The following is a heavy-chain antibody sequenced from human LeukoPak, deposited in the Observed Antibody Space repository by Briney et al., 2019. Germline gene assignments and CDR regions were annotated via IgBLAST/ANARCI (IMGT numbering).Heavy chain of an antibody. CDR3: ARGKRSTDAFDI. V-gene: IGHV1-2*02. J-gene: IGHJ3*02. CDR2: INPNSGST. CDR1: GYTFTGYY. Sequence: GASVKVFCKASGYTFTGYYMHWVRQAPGQGLEWMGWINPNSGSTNYAQKFQGRVTMTRDTSISTAYMELSRLRSDDTAVYYCARGKRSTDAFDIWGQGTMVTVSS.